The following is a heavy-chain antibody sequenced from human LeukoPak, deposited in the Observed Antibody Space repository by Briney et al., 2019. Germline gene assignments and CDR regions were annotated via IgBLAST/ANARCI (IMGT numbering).Heavy chain of an antibody. CDR3: ARPQRYSNYALDY. D-gene: IGHD4-11*01. V-gene: IGHV4-59*04. CDR1: GFTFSTYG. Sequence: GSLRLSCAVSGFTFSTYGMSWVRQPPGKGLEWIGSIYYSGSTYYKPSLKSRVTMSVDTSKNQFSLKLSSVTAADTAVYYCARPQRYSNYALDYWGQGTLVTVSS. CDR2: IYYSGST. J-gene: IGHJ4*02.